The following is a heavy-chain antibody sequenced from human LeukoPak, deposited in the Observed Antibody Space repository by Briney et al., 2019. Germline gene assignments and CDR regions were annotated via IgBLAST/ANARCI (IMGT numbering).Heavy chain of an antibody. D-gene: IGHD2-2*01. CDR2: LPPDELDI. V-gene: IGHV3-74*01. CDR1: GFTFTNYW. J-gene: IGHJ3*02. CDR3: ARINAIDAFDI. Sequence: GGSLRLSCAASGFTFTNYWMHWVRQAPGMGLVWVSRLPPDELDIIYADSVKGRFTVSRDNAKNTVYLQMNSLRAEDTAVYYCARINAIDAFDIWGQGTMVTVSS.